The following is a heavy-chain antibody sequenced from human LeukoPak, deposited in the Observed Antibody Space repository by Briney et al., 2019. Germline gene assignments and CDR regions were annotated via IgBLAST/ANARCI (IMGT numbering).Heavy chain of an antibody. J-gene: IGHJ5*02. CDR2: INTNTGNP. CDR3: ARTHWGAPTRKNWFDP. CDR1: GYTFTSYA. V-gene: IGHV7-4-1*02. D-gene: IGHD1-26*01. Sequence: ASVKVSCKASGYTFTSYAMNWVRQAPGQGLEWMGWINTNTGNPTYAQGFTGRFVFSLDTSVSTAYLQISSLKAEDTAVYYCARTHWGAPTRKNWFDPWGQGTLVTVSS.